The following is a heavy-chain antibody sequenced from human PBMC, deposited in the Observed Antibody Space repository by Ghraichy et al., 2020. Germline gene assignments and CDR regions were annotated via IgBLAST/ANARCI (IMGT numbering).Heavy chain of an antibody. Sequence: GGSLRLSCAASGFTFSSYWMSWVRQAPGKGLEWVANIKQDGSEKYYVDSVKGRFTISRDNAKNSLYLQMNSLRAEDTAVYYCARARGFISGRFDAFDIWGQGTMVTVSS. CDR2: IKQDGSEK. D-gene: IGHD3-10*01. CDR3: ARARGFISGRFDAFDI. J-gene: IGHJ3*02. V-gene: IGHV3-7*03. CDR1: GFTFSSYW.